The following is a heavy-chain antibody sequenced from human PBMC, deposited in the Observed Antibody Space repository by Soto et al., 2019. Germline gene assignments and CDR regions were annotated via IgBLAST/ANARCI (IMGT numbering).Heavy chain of an antibody. CDR1: GFTFSSYA. J-gene: IGHJ6*02. Sequence: QVQLVESGGGVVQPGRSLRLSCAASGFTFSSYAMHWVRQAPGKGLEWVAVISYDGSNKYYADSVKGRFTISRDNSKNTLYLQMNSLRADDTAVYYCARAPDIVLIRAYYYYGMDVWGQGTTVTVSS. D-gene: IGHD2-8*01. CDR2: ISYDGSNK. V-gene: IGHV3-30-3*01. CDR3: ARAPDIVLIRAYYYYGMDV.